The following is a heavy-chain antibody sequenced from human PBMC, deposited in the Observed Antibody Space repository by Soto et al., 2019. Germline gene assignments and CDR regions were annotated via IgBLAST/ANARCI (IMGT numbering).Heavy chain of an antibody. CDR1: WYSFTRYW. V-gene: IGHV5-51*01. J-gene: IGHJ3*02. CDR2: IYPGDSDT. CDR3: ASSPGPAYDAFDI. Sequence: PGESLKISCNGSWYSFTRYWIGWVLQMPGKGLEWMGIIYPGDSDTRYSPSFQGQVTISADKSISTAYLQWSSLKASDTAMYYCASSPGPAYDAFDIWGQGTMVTVSS.